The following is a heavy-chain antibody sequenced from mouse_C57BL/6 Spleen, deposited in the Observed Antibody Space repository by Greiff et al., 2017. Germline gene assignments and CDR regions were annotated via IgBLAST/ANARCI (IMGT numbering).Heavy chain of an antibody. CDR3: ARGGDYYCSTQYYFGY. D-gene: IGHD1-1*01. Sequence: QVQLQQPGAELVMPGASVKLSCKASGYTFTSYWMHWVKQRPGQGLEWIGEIDPSDSYTNYNQKFKGKSTLTVDKSSSTAYMQLSSLTSEDSAVYYCARGGDYYCSTQYYFGYWGQGTTLTVSS. CDR1: GYTFTSYW. CDR2: IDPSDSYT. J-gene: IGHJ2*01. V-gene: IGHV1-69*01.